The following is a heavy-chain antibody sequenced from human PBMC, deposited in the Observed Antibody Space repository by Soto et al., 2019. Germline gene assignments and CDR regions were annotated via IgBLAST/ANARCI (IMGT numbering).Heavy chain of an antibody. CDR1: GYTFTSYG. V-gene: IGHV1-18*01. CDR3: AREGRAEWFGELLYFDY. D-gene: IGHD3-10*01. J-gene: IGHJ4*02. Sequence: ASVKVSCKASGYTFTSYGISWVRQAPGQGLEWMGWISAYNGNTNYAQKLQGRVTMTTDTSTSTAYMELRSLRSDDTAVYYCAREGRAEWFGELLYFDYWGQGTLVTVSS. CDR2: ISAYNGNT.